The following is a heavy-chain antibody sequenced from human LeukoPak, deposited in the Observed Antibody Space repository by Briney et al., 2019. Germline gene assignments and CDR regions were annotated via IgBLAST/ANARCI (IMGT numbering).Heavy chain of an antibody. CDR3: AKVGGSPPYTRRLIDY. V-gene: IGHV3-23*01. D-gene: IGHD5-12*01. CDR1: GFTFSSYA. Sequence: PGGSLRLSCAASGFTFSSYAMSWVRQAPGKGLEWVSGVSGNGVSTDYADSAKGRFTISRDNSKNTLHLQMNSLRAEDTAVYYCAKVGGSPPYTRRLIDYWGQGTLVTVSS. J-gene: IGHJ4*02. CDR2: VSGNGVST.